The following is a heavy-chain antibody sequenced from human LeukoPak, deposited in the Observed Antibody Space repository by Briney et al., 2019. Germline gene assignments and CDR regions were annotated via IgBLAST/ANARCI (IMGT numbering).Heavy chain of an antibody. CDR1: GGSFSGYC. V-gene: IGHV4-34*01. CDR2: INDSGST. J-gene: IGHJ4*02. Sequence: SETLSLTCAVYGGSFSGYCWSWIRQPPGKGLEWIGEINDSGSTSCSPSLKSRVSISVDTSKNRFSLKLSSVTAADTAVYYCARVIDYDISGYYLGYWGQGNRVTVSS. CDR3: ARVIDYDISGYYLGY. D-gene: IGHD3-22*01.